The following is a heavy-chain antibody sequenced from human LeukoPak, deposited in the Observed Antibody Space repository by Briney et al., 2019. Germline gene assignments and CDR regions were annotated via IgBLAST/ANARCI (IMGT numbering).Heavy chain of an antibody. Sequence: ASVKVSCKASGYTFTSYAMHWVRQAPGQRLEWMGWINAGNGNTKYSQKFQGRVTITRDTSASTAYMELSSLRSEDTAVYYCARGLYISGWAEYFQHWGQGTLVTVSS. CDR2: INAGNGNT. D-gene: IGHD6-19*01. CDR3: ARGLYISGWAEYFQH. CDR1: GYTFTSYA. V-gene: IGHV1-3*01. J-gene: IGHJ1*01.